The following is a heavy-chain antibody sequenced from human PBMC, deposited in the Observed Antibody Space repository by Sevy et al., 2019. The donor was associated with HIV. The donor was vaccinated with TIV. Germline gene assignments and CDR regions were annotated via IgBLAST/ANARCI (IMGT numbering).Heavy chain of an antibody. CDR3: ARGQNVDSAPFDY. J-gene: IGHJ4*02. CDR2: FFYSDNF. Sequence: SETLSLTCSVSGDSLSSADFYWSWVRQPPGKGLEWIGYFFYSDNFYYNPSLKSRLTISVDTSKNQFSLKLTSVTAADSAVYYCARGQNVDSAPFDYWGQGTPVTVSS. V-gene: IGHV4-30-4*01. D-gene: IGHD5-18*01. CDR1: GDSLSSADFY.